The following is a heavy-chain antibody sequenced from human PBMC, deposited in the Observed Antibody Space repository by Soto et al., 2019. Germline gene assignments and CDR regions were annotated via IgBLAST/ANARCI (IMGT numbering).Heavy chain of an antibody. V-gene: IGHV4-34*01. CDR3: PRQTFGGVIRNWFAP. D-gene: IGHD3-16*02. Sequence: PSETLSLTCAVYGGSFSGYYWSWIRQPPGKGLEWIGEINHSGSTNYNPSLKSRVTISVDTSKNQVSLRLSSVSAADSAVDYRPRQTFGGVIRNWFAPWGQGPLVTVSS. CDR1: GGSFSGYY. CDR2: INHSGST. J-gene: IGHJ5*02.